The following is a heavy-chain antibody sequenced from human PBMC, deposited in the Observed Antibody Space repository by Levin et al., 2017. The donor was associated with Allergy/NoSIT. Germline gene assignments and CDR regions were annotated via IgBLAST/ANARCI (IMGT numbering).Heavy chain of an antibody. CDR3: ARSIRTGESVGEDAFDI. D-gene: IGHD1-26*01. CDR1: GFTFSNYG. Sequence: GESLKISCAASGFTFSNYGVHWIRQAPGKGLEWAALIWTDGSKEYYIDSVKGRFTISRDNSKDTVFLQMDSLRAEDTAVYYCARSIRTGESVGEDAFDIWGQGTMVTVSS. V-gene: IGHV3-33*01. J-gene: IGHJ3*02. CDR2: IWTDGSKE.